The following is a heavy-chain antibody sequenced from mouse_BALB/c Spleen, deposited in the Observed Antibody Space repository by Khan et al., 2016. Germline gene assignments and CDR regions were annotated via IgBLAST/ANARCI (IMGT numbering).Heavy chain of an antibody. J-gene: IGHJ3*01. CDR2: ISYDDSN. V-gene: IGHV3-6*02. D-gene: IGHD1-1*01. Sequence: EVQLQESGPGLVKPSQSLSLICSVTGYSITSGYYWNWIRQFPGNKLEWMGYISYDDSNNYNPSLENRISITRDTSENQFFLKLDSVTTEDTATYYCARDYCGSSFFDYWGQGTLVTVSA. CDR1: GYSITSGYY. CDR3: ARDYCGSSFFDY.